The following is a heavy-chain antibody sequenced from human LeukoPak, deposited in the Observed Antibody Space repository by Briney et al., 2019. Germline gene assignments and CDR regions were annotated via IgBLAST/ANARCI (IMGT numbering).Heavy chain of an antibody. CDR3: ARGWYSSGWYDPYYGMDV. CDR2: IYTSGST. D-gene: IGHD6-19*01. Sequence: SETLSLTCTVSGGSISSYYWSWIRQPAGKGLEWIGRIYTSGSTNYNPSLKSRVTMSVDTSKNQFSLKLSSVTAADTAVYYCARGWYSSGWYDPYYGMDVWGQGTTVTVSS. J-gene: IGHJ6*02. V-gene: IGHV4-4*07. CDR1: GGSISSYY.